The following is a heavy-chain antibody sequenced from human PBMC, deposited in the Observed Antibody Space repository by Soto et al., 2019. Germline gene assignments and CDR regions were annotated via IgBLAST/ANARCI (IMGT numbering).Heavy chain of an antibody. D-gene: IGHD1-7*01. CDR1: GLTFSNYA. CDR3: AKNQERELPRVIDF. J-gene: IGHJ4*02. V-gene: IGHV3-23*01. Sequence: GGSLRLSCATSGLTFSNYAMSWVRQAPGGGLEWVSSMSGSSSTTYYADSVRGRFTISRDRSKNTLYLQMSSLRAEDTALYYCAKNQERELPRVIDFWGQGTLV. CDR2: MSGSSSTT.